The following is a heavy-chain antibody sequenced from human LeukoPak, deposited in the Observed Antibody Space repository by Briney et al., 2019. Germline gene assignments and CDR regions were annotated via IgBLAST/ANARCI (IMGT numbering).Heavy chain of an antibody. Sequence: SETLSLACTVSGGSISSYYWGWIRQPAGKGLEWIGRIYPSGTTTYNPSLKSRVTMSVDTSKNQFSLKLTSLTAADTAVYYCARDRGCSSTSCYVFDYWGQGTLVTVSS. D-gene: IGHD2-2*01. V-gene: IGHV4-4*07. CDR2: IYPSGTT. J-gene: IGHJ4*02. CDR3: ARDRGCSSTSCYVFDY. CDR1: GGSISSYY.